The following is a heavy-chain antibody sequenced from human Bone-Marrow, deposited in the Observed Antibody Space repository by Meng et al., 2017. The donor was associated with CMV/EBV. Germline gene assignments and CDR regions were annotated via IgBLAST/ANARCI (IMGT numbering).Heavy chain of an antibody. CDR1: GYTFTDYY. CDR3: ARDARYCSSTSCYQERPLYYFDY. D-gene: IGHD2-2*01. Sequence: ASVKVSCKASGYTFTDYYMHWVRQAPGQGLEWMGIINPSGGSTSYAQKFQGRVTMTRDTSTSTVYMELSSLRSEDTAVYYCARDARYCSSTSCYQERPLYYFDYWGHGTLVTVSS. J-gene: IGHJ4*01. V-gene: IGHV1-46*01. CDR2: INPSGGST.